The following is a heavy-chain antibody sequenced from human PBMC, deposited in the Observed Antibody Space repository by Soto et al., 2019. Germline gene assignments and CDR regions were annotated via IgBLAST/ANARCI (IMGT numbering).Heavy chain of an antibody. J-gene: IGHJ4*02. V-gene: IGHV3-11*01. D-gene: IGHD3-10*01. Sequence: GGSLRLSCAASGFTFSDYYMTWIRQAPGKGLEWVSYISDSETAIYYADSVNGRFTISRDNAKNSLFLQMNSLRAEDTAVYYCATYYYGSGSSFVYWGQGTLVTVST. CDR1: GFTFSDYY. CDR2: ISDSETAI. CDR3: ATYYYGSGSSFVY.